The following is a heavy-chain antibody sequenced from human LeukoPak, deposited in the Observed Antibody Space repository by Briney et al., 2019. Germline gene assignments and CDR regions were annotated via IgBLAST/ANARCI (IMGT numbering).Heavy chain of an antibody. CDR1: GGSISSSSYY. CDR3: ARIPYYYDSSGYYGDYYYGMDV. CDR2: IYYSGST. Sequence: SETLSLTCTVSGGSISSSSYYWGWNRQPPGKGLEWIGSIYYSGSTYYNPSLKSRFTISVDTSKNQFSLKLSSVTAADTAVYYCARIPYYYDSSGYYGDYYYGMDVWGQGTTVTVSS. J-gene: IGHJ6*02. D-gene: IGHD3-22*01. V-gene: IGHV4-39*01.